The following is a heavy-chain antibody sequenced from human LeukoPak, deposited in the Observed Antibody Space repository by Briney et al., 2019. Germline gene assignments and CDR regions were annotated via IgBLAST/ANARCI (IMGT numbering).Heavy chain of an antibody. CDR3: ARDGYFYPLYLDV. J-gene: IGHJ6*03. D-gene: IGHD3-3*01. CDR2: ISYDGSNK. V-gene: IGHV3-30*03. CDR1: GFTFSSYG. Sequence: GGSLRLSCAASGFTFSSYGMHWVRQAPGKGLEWVAVISYDGSNKYYADSVKGRFTISRDNSKNTLYLQMNSLRAEDTAVYYCARDGYFYPLYLDVWGKGTTVTASS.